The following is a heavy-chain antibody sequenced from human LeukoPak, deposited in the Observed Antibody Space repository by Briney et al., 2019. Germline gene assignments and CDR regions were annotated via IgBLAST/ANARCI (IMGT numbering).Heavy chain of an antibody. CDR3: ARPSGYCSGGSCFPFDY. CDR2: IKQEGSEI. CDR1: VFTFSSYW. D-gene: IGHD2-15*01. V-gene: IGHV3-7*05. J-gene: IGHJ4*02. Sequence: GGSLRLSCAASVFTFSSYWVTWVRQAPGEGLECVAKIKQEGSEIDYVDSVKGRLTISRDNAKNSLYLQMNSLRAEDTAVYYCARPSGYCSGGSCFPFDYWGQGTLVTVSS.